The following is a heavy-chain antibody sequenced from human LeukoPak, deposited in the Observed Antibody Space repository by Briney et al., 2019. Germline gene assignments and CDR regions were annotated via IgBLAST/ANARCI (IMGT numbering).Heavy chain of an antibody. J-gene: IGHJ4*02. CDR1: GFTFSGSA. CDR3: TGRGLDY. Sequence: PGGSLKLSCAASGFTFSGSAMHWVRQATGKGLEWVGRIRSKANSYATAYAASVQGRFTISRDDSKNTAYLQMNSLKTEDTAVYYCTGRGLDYWGQGTLVTVSS. CDR2: IRSKANSYAT. V-gene: IGHV3-73*01.